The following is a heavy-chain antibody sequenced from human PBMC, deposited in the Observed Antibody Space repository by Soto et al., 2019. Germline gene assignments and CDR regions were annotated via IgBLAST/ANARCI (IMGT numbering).Heavy chain of an antibody. CDR1: GGSISSGDYF. CDR3: ARERGYCTRTNCHHGLDV. D-gene: IGHD2-2*01. V-gene: IGHV4-30-4*01. CDR2: IYFSGST. J-gene: IGHJ6*02. Sequence: QVQLQESGPGLVEPSQTLSLTCSVSGGSISSGDYFWSWIRQPPGKVLEWIGYIYFSGSTYYNPSLKSLVTISIDLSKNQFSLKVNSVTAADTAMYYSARERGYCTRTNCHHGLDVLGQGTTVTVSS.